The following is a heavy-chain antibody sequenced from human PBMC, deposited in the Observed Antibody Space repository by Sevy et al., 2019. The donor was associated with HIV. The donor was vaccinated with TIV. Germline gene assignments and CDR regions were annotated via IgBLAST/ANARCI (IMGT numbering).Heavy chain of an antibody. J-gene: IGHJ4*02. V-gene: IGHV1-69*13. Sequence: ASVKVSCKASGGTFSSYAISWVRQAPGQGLEWMGGIIPIFGTANYAQKFQGRVTITADESTSTAYMELSSLRSEGTAVYYCARLTRQNSGFNYWGQGTLVTVSS. CDR1: GGTFSSYA. D-gene: IGHD5-12*01. CDR3: ARLTRQNSGFNY. CDR2: IIPIFGTA.